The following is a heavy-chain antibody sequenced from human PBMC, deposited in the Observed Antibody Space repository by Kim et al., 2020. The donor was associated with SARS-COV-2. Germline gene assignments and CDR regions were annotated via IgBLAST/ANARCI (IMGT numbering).Heavy chain of an antibody. CDR3: ARDFWLIDGGGY. J-gene: IGHJ4*02. CDR2: ISYSSSVT. D-gene: IGHD3-3*01. V-gene: IGHV3-48*02. CDR1: GFTFSTNS. Sequence: GGSLRLSCVVSGFTFSTNSMNWVRLAPGKGLEWVSYISYSSSVTSYADSVKGRFTITRDNGKNSLFLQMNRLRDEDTAMYYCARDFWLIDGGGYWGQGTLVTVSS.